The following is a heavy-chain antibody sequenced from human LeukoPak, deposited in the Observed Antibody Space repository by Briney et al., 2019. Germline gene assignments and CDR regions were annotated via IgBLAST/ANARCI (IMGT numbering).Heavy chain of an antibody. CDR3: AKDVPTAGMMTTVTSDGY. CDR1: GFTFSSYS. CDR2: ISGSGGST. J-gene: IGHJ4*02. V-gene: IGHV3-23*01. D-gene: IGHD4-17*01. Sequence: GGSLRLSCAASGFTFSSYSMNWVRQAPGKGLEWVSAISGSGGSTYYADSVKGRFTISRDNSKNTLYLQMNSLRAEDTAVYYCAKDVPTAGMMTTVTSDGYWGQGTLVTVSS.